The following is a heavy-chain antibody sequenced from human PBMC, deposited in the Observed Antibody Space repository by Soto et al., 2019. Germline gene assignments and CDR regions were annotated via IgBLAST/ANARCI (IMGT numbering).Heavy chain of an antibody. CDR2: ISTHNGNT. D-gene: IGHD3-3*01. J-gene: IGHJ3*01. Sequence: ASVKVSCKASVFTSSGISWVRQAPGQRLEWMGWISTHNGNTIYAQKFQGRVIMTMDTSTTTVYMELRSLRPDDTAVYLCAREGILGLFDAYDLWGQGTMVTVS. V-gene: IGHV1-18*04. CDR3: AREGILGLFDAYDL. CDR1: VFTSSG.